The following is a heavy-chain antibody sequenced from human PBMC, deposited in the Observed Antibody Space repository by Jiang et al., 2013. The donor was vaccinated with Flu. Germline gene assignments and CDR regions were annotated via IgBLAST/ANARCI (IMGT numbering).Heavy chain of an antibody. V-gene: IGHV3-64*01. D-gene: IGHD1-26*01. CDR1: GFTFSSYA. CDR2: ISSNGGST. Sequence: QLLESGGGLVQPGGSLRLSCAASGFTFSSYAMHWVRQAPGKGLEYVSAISSNGGSTYYANSVKGRFTISRDNSKNTLYLQMGSLRAEDMAVYYCARGGIVGATIGFDYWGQGTLVTVSS. CDR3: ARGGIVGATIGFDY. J-gene: IGHJ4*02.